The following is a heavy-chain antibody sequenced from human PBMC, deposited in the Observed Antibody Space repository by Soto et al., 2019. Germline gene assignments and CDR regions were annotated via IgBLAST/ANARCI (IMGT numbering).Heavy chain of an antibody. D-gene: IGHD2-15*01. V-gene: IGHV4-59*08. J-gene: IGHJ5*02. Sequence: SETLFRTCTVSGGSISSYYWSWIRQPPGKGLEGMGYMYYGGRTNYNPSLKSRVTISVDTSKTQVSLKLSSVTAADTAWYFCARVTPSPLIVRSSRGPWFDPGGQGTLVTVSS. CDR3: ARVTPSPLIVRSSRGPWFDP. CDR1: GGSISSYY. CDR2: MYYGGRT.